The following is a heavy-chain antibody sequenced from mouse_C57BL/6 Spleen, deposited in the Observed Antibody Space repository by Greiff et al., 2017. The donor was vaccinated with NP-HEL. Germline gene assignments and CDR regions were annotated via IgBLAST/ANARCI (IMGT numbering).Heavy chain of an antibody. J-gene: IGHJ4*01. CDR1: GFTFSSYG. CDR2: ISSGGSYT. V-gene: IGHV5-6*01. CDR3: ARHSLDAMDY. Sequence: EVMLVESGGDLVKPGGSLKLSCAASGFTFSSYGMSWVRQTPDQRLEWVATISSGGSYTYYPDSVKGRFTISRDNAKNTLYLQMSSLKSEDTAMYYCARHSLDAMDYWGQGTSVTVSS.